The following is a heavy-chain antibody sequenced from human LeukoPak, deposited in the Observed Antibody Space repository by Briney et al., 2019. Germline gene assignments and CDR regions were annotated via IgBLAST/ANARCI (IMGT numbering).Heavy chain of an antibody. Sequence: GESLKISCKGSGYSITSYWIGWVRQMPGKGLEWMGIIYPGDSDTRYSPSFQGQVTISADKSISTAYLQWSSLKASDTAMYYCARLRRHYHDSSGYTSGDYYYYMDVWGKGTTVTISS. V-gene: IGHV5-51*01. D-gene: IGHD3-22*01. CDR1: GYSITSYW. CDR2: IYPGDSDT. J-gene: IGHJ6*03. CDR3: ARLRRHYHDSSGYTSGDYYYYMDV.